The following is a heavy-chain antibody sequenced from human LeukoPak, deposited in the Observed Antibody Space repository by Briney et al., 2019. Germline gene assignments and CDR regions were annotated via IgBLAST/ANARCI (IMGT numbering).Heavy chain of an antibody. CDR1: GYSFTNHG. V-gene: IGHV1-18*01. CDR3: ARDARESITLFGVVIGVGGFDP. D-gene: IGHD3-3*01. Sequence: ASVKVSCKASGYSFTNHGINWVRQAPGQGLEWMGWISSRNGDTKYARKVQGRVTVTRDTSTSTAYLEVKNLTSDDTAVYYCARDARESITLFGVVIGVGGFDPWGQGTLVTVSS. J-gene: IGHJ5*02. CDR2: ISSRNGDT.